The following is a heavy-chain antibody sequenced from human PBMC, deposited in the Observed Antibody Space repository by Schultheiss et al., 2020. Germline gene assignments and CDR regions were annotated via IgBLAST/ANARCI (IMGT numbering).Heavy chain of an antibody. CDR1: GYTFTGYY. J-gene: IGHJ4*02. CDR3: ARDLGGSYSADY. Sequence: ASVKVSCKASGYTFTGYYMHWVRQAPGQGLEWMGRINPNSGGTNYAQKFQGRVTMTRDTSISTAYMELSRLRSEDTAVYYCARDLGGSYSADYWGQGTLVTVSS. V-gene: IGHV1-2*06. D-gene: IGHD1-26*01. CDR2: INPNSGGT.